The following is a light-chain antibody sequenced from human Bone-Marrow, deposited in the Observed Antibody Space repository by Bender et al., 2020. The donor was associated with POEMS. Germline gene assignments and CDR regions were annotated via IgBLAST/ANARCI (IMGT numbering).Light chain of an antibody. V-gene: IGLV1-44*01. J-gene: IGLJ3*02. CDR2: SSH. CDR3: AVWDDSLNGWV. Sequence: QSVLTQPPSASGTPGQRVTISCSGGSSNIGAHAVNWYQHLPGTAPKLLIYSSHRRPSEVPDRFSGSRSGTSASLAISGLQSEDAAEYFCAVWDDSLNGWVFGGGTKLTVL. CDR1: SSNIGAHA.